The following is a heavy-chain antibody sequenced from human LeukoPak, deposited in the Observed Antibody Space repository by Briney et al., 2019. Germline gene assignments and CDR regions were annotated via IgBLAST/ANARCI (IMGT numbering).Heavy chain of an antibody. V-gene: IGHV3-7*02. J-gene: IGHJ4*02. Sequence: GGSLRLSCAASGFSSATYWMTWARQAPGKGLEWVANIEQHGGEKNYVNSVKGRFTISRDNAKNTLYLQMNSLRAEDTAVYYCAIHPIKQQLVLVDYWGQGTLVTVSS. CDR1: GFSSATYW. D-gene: IGHD6-13*01. CDR3: AIHPIKQQLVLVDY. CDR2: IEQHGGEK.